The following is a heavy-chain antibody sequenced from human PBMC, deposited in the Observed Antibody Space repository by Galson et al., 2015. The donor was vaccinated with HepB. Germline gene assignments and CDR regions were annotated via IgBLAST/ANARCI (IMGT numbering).Heavy chain of an antibody. CDR2: IVVGSGNT. V-gene: IGHV1-58*02. CDR1: GFTFTSSA. Sequence: SVKVSCKASGFTFTSSAMQWVRQARGQRLEWIGWIVVGSGNTNYAQKFQERVTITRDMSTSTAYMELSSLRSEDTAVYYCAATYYDYVWGSRPGDVAFDIWGQGTMVTVSS. J-gene: IGHJ3*02. D-gene: IGHD3-16*01. CDR3: AATYYDYVWGSRPGDVAFDI.